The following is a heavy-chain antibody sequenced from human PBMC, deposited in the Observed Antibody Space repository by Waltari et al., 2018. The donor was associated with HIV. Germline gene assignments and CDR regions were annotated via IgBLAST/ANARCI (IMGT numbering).Heavy chain of an antibody. D-gene: IGHD3-22*01. CDR1: GFTFSSYS. J-gene: IGHJ4*02. Sequence: EVQLVESGGGLVKPGGSLRLSCAASGFTFSSYSMNWVRQAPGKGLEWVSSISSSSSYIYYADSVKGRFTISRDNAKNSLYLQMNSLRAEDTAVYYCARDRRHYDSSGYYPFDYWGQGTLVTVSS. CDR2: ISSSSSYI. V-gene: IGHV3-21*01. CDR3: ARDRRHYDSSGYYPFDY.